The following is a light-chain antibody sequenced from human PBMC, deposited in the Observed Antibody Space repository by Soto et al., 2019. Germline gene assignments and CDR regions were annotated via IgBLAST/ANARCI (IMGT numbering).Light chain of an antibody. J-gene: IGLJ2*01. CDR3: QSYDSSRSGDVV. Sequence: QYVLTQPPSVSGAPGQRVTISCTGSSSNIGAGYDVHWYQQLPRTAPKLLIYGNSNRPSGVPDRFSGSKSGTSASLAITGLQAEDEADYYCQSYDSSRSGDVVFGGGTKLTVL. V-gene: IGLV1-40*01. CDR2: GNS. CDR1: SSNIGAGYD.